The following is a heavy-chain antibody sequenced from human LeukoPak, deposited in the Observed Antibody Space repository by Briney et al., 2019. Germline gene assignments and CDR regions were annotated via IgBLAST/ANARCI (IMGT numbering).Heavy chain of an antibody. Sequence: GGSLRLSCAASGFTFSDYYMSWIRQAPGKGLEWVSYISSSSSYTNYADSVKGRFTISRDNAKNSLYLQMNSLRAEDTAVYYCARDLGYSMQAFDYWGQGTLVTVSS. CDR1: GFTFSDYY. D-gene: IGHD5-18*01. CDR3: ARDLGYSMQAFDY. V-gene: IGHV3-11*06. J-gene: IGHJ4*02. CDR2: ISSSSSYT.